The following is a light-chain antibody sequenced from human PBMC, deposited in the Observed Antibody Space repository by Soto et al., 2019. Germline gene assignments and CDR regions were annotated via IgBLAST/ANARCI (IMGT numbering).Light chain of an antibody. CDR2: EAS. J-gene: IGLJ1*01. V-gene: IGLV2-23*01. CDR3: CSYAGSSTWV. Sequence: QYVLTQPASVSGSPGQSITISCTGTSSDVGSYNLVSWYQQHPGKVPKIMIYEASKRPSGAPNRFSGSKSGNTASLTISGLQAEDEADYYCCSYAGSSTWVFGTGTKVTVL. CDR1: SSDVGSYNL.